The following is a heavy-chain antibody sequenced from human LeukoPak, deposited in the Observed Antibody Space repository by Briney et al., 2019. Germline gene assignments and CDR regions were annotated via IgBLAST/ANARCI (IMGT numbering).Heavy chain of an antibody. CDR3: ARDLFVVVVTAIAASDY. V-gene: IGHV1-8*03. J-gene: IGHJ4*02. CDR1: GYTFTSYD. D-gene: IGHD2-21*02. CDR2: MNPNSGNT. Sequence: GASVKVSCKASGYTFTSYDINWVRQATGQGLEWMGWMNPNSGNTGYAQKFQGRVTITRNTSISTAYMELSSLRSEDTAVYYCARDLFVVVVTAIAASDYWGQGTLVTVSS.